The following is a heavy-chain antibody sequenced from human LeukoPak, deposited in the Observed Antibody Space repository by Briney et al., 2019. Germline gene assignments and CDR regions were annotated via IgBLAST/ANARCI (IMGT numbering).Heavy chain of an antibody. CDR3: VRDVVVVPAAIHYGTDV. V-gene: IGHV4-34*01. Sequence: SETLSLTCAVYGGSFRDYFWAWIRQPPGKGLEWIGEINHSGRTYYNPSLKGRVTISVDTSKNQFSLNLSSVTAADTAVYYCVRDVVVVPAAIHYGTDVWGQGTTVTVSS. CDR2: INHSGRT. J-gene: IGHJ6*02. D-gene: IGHD2-2*01. CDR1: GGSFRDYF.